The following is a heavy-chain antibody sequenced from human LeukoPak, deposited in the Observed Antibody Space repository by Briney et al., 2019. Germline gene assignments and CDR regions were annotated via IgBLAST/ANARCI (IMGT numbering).Heavy chain of an antibody. CDR2: ISAYNGNT. J-gene: IGHJ4*02. V-gene: IGHV1-18*01. CDR1: GYTFTSYG. Sequence: GASVKVSCKASGYTFTSYGISWVRQAPGQGLEWMGWISAYNGNTNYAQKLQGRVTMTTDTSTSTAYMELRSLRSDDTAVYYCARDLRSNSWYYFDYWGQGTLVTVSS. D-gene: IGHD6-13*01. CDR3: ARDLRSNSWYYFDY.